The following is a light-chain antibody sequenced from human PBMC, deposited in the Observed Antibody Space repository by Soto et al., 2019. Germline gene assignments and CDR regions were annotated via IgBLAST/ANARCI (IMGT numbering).Light chain of an antibody. CDR2: GAS. CDR3: QHHNSYSQT. V-gene: IGKV1-5*01. Sequence: DPQLTQSPPTLSASVGDRVTITCRASQSIRYYLAWYQQMPGKAPKLLIYGASSLQSGVPSRFSGSGSGTEFTLTISSLQPDDFATYFCQHHNSYSQTFGQGTKVDIK. CDR1: QSIRYY. J-gene: IGKJ1*01.